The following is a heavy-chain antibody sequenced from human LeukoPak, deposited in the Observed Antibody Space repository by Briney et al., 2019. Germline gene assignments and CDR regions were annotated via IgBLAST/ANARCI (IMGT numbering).Heavy chain of an antibody. CDR3: ATGDSSGYSSYYFDY. V-gene: IGHV1-24*01. CDR2: FDPEDGET. Sequence: ASVKVSCKVSGYTLTELSMHWVRQAPGKGLEGMGGFDPEDGETIYAQKFQGRVTMTEDTSTDTAYMELSSLRSEDTAVYYCATGDSSGYSSYYFDYWGQGTLVTVSS. J-gene: IGHJ4*02. D-gene: IGHD3-22*01. CDR1: GYTLTELS.